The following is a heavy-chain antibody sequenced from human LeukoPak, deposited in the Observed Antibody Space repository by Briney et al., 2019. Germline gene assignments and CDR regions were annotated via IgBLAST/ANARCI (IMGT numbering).Heavy chain of an antibody. V-gene: IGHV3-21*01. CDR1: GFTFSSYS. Sequence: GGSLRLSCAASGFTFSSYSMNWVRQAPGKGLEWVSSISSSSSYIYYADSVKGRFTISGDNAKNSLYLQMNSLRAEDTAVYYCAREYYYDSSGYPNWFDPWGQGTLVTVSS. D-gene: IGHD3-22*01. CDR3: AREYYYDSSGYPNWFDP. CDR2: ISSSSSYI. J-gene: IGHJ5*02.